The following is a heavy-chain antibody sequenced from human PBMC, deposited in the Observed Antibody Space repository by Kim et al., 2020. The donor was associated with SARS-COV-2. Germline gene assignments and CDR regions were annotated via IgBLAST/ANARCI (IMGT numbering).Heavy chain of an antibody. V-gene: IGHV3-21*01. J-gene: IGHJ6*02. CDR3: ARELYDFWSGYQGGMDV. CDR2: ISSSSSYI. CDR1: GFTFSSYS. Sequence: GGSLRLSCAASGFTFSSYSMNWVRQAPGKGLEWVSSISSSSSYIYYADSVKGRFTISRDNAKNSLYLQMNSLRAEDTAVYYCARELYDFWSGYQGGMDVWGQGTTVTVSS. D-gene: IGHD3-3*01.